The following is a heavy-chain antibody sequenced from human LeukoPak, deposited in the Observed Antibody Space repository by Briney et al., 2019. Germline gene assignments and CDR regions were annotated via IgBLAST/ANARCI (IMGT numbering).Heavy chain of an antibody. D-gene: IGHD4-17*01. Sequence: PGRSLRLSCAASGFTFSSYGMHWVRQAPGKGLEWVAVISYGGSNKYYADSVKGRFTISRDNSKNTLYLQMNSLRAEDTAVYYCAKDHGGLYGATLPDYWGQGTLVTVSS. CDR2: ISYGGSNK. CDR3: AKDHGGLYGATLPDY. V-gene: IGHV3-30*18. J-gene: IGHJ4*02. CDR1: GFTFSSYG.